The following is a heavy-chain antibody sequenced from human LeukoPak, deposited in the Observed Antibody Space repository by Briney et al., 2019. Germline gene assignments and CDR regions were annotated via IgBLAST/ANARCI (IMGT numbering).Heavy chain of an antibody. J-gene: IGHJ4*02. Sequence: ASVKVSCKASGYTFTSYEIIWVRQATGQGLEWMGWMNPNSGNTGFVEKFQGRVTITRSTSIATAYMELSSLRFEDTAVYYCARVASEWLAPIDYWGQGTLVTVSS. D-gene: IGHD6-19*01. V-gene: IGHV1-8*01. CDR1: GYTFTSYE. CDR2: MNPNSGNT. CDR3: ARVASEWLAPIDY.